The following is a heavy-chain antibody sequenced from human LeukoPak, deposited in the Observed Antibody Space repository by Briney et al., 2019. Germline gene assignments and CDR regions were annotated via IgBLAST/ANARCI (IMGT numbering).Heavy chain of an antibody. J-gene: IGHJ5*02. CDR1: GFTVSNNY. Sequence: PGGSLRLSCAASGFTVSNNYMSWVRQAPGKGLEWVSLIYSGGNTYYADSVRGRFSISRDNSKNTLYLQMNSLRAEDTAVYYCIVFGDSNHWGQGTLVTVSS. V-gene: IGHV3-53*01. CDR3: IVFGDSNH. CDR2: IYSGGNT. D-gene: IGHD4-17*01.